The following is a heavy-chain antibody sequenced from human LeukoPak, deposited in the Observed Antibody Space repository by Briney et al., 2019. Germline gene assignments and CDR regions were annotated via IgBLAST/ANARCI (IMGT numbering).Heavy chain of an antibody. CDR3: ARGESGSYYRAPSLVFDY. CDR2: INHSGST. D-gene: IGHD1-26*01. Sequence: SETLSLTCAVYGGSFSGYYWSWIRQPPGKGLEWIGEINHSGSTNYNPSLKSRVTVSVDTSKNQFSLKLSSVTAADTAVYYCARGESGSYYRAPSLVFDYWGQGTLVTVSS. V-gene: IGHV4-34*01. CDR1: GGSFSGYY. J-gene: IGHJ4*02.